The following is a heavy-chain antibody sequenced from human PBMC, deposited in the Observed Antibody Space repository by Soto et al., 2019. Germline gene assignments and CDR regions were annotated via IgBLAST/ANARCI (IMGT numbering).Heavy chain of an antibody. CDR3: GKAYGFLVLTVYTSKSMDV. CDR1: GFTFSDYA. CDR2: ISHSGGRK. D-gene: IGHD2-8*01. Sequence: EVQLLESGGGLGHPGWSLRLSCAASGFTFSDYAMSWVRHAPGKGLEWVSAISHSGGRKYYADSVKGRLTISRDNSKKTLQVQMNSLKAEDRAVYYCGKAYGFLVLTVYTSKSMDVWGKGTTVTVSS. V-gene: IGHV3-23*01. J-gene: IGHJ6*03.